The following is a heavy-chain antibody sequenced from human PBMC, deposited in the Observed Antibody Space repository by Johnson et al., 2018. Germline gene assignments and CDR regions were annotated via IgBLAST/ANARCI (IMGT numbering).Heavy chain of an antibody. D-gene: IGHD3-10*01. J-gene: IGHJ6*02. CDR1: GFTFSSYA. V-gene: IGHV3-30-3*01. CDR3: AREVGFGEYYGMDV. Sequence: QVQLVQSGGGLVQPGGSLRLSCAASGFTFSSYAMHWVRQAPGKGLEWVAVISYDGSNKYYADSVKGRFTISRDNSKNRLDLQMNSQRAEDTAVYYWAREVGFGEYYGMDVWGQGTTVTVSS. CDR2: ISYDGSNK.